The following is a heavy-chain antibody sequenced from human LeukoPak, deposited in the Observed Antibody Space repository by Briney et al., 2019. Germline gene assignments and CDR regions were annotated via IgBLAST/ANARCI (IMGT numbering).Heavy chain of an antibody. CDR3: ARGDYYGSGSYFWFDP. V-gene: IGHV4-4*08. CDR1: GASITNNY. CDR2: IYTSGST. D-gene: IGHD3-10*01. J-gene: IGHJ5*02. Sequence: SETLSLTCTVSGASITNNYWAWIRQPPGKGLEWIGRIYTSGSTNYNPSLKSRVTISVDTSKNQFSLKLSSVTAADTAVYYCARGDYYGSGSYFWFDPWGQGTLVTVSS.